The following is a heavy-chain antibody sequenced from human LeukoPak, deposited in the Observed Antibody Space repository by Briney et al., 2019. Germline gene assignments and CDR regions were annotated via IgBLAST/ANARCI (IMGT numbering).Heavy chain of an antibody. D-gene: IGHD5-24*01. Sequence: SETLSLACAVYGGSFSGYYWSWIRQPPGKGLEWIGEINHSGSTNYNPSLKSRVTISVDTSKNQFSLKLSSVTAADTAVYYCARGQQMATTYYFDYWGQGTLVTVSS. CDR1: GGSFSGYY. CDR3: ARGQQMATTYYFDY. V-gene: IGHV4-34*01. J-gene: IGHJ4*02. CDR2: INHSGST.